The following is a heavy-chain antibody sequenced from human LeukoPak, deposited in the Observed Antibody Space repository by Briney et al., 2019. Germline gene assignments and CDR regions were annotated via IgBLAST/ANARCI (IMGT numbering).Heavy chain of an antibody. D-gene: IGHD2-2*02. J-gene: IGHJ4*02. CDR3: ARHGRDYCSSTSCYRVGSYFDY. V-gene: IGHV4-34*01. Sequence: SETLSLTCAVYGGSFSGYYWSWIRQPPGKGLEWIGEINHSGSTNYNPSLKSRVTISVDTSKNQFSLKLSSVTAADTAVYYCARHGRDYCSSTSCYRVGSYFDYWGQGTLVTVSS. CDR1: GGSFSGYY. CDR2: INHSGST.